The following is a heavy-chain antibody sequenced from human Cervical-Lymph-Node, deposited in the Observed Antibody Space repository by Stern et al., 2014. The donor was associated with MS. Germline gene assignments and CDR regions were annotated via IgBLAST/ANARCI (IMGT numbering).Heavy chain of an antibody. CDR3: VRALGSSSFRYWFDP. Sequence: QLQLQESGPGLVKPSGTLSLTCAVSGDSISSSNWWSWVRQSPGKGLEWVGDIYHAGTTNYNSTLKSRLTISADNSKNQLSLKLTSVTAADTAVYYCVRALGSSSFRYWFDPWGQGTLVIVSS. V-gene: IGHV4-4*02. J-gene: IGHJ5*02. D-gene: IGHD6-13*01. CDR2: IYHAGTT. CDR1: GDSISSSNW.